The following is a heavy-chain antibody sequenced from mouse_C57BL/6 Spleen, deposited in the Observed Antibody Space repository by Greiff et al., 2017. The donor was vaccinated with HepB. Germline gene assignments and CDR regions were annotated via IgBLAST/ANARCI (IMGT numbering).Heavy chain of an antibody. CDR3: ARRGSSPYWYFDV. V-gene: IGHV5-4*03. Sequence: EVKVEESGGGLVKPGGSLKLSCAASGFTFSSYAMSWVRQTPEKRLEWVATISDGGSYTYYPDNVKGRFTISRDNAKNNLYLQMSHLKSEDTAMYYCARRGSSPYWYFDVWGTGTTVTVSS. CDR1: GFTFSSYA. D-gene: IGHD1-1*01. J-gene: IGHJ1*03. CDR2: ISDGGSYT.